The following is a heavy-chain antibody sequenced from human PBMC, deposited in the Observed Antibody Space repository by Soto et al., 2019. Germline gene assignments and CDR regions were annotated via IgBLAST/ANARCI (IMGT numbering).Heavy chain of an antibody. CDR1: GFTFSNYW. CDR3: ARKHSSDGSGYDYFDF. V-gene: IGHV3-7*01. J-gene: IGHJ4*02. D-gene: IGHD3-22*01. CDR2: IKKDGSEK. Sequence: GGSLRLSCAASGFTFSNYWLSWVRQAPGKGLEWVASIKKDGSEKYYVGSVVGRFTISRDNAKNSLYLQMNSLRVEDSSMYYCARKHSSDGSGYDYFDFWGLGTLVTVSS.